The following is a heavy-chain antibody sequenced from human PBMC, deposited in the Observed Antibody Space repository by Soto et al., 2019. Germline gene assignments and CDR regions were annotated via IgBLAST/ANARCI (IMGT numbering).Heavy chain of an antibody. CDR3: ARGQGYSKSGNWFDP. CDR2: IYHSGST. V-gene: IGHV4-4*02. D-gene: IGHD4-4*01. Sequence: KPSETLSLTCAVSGGSISSSNWWSWVRQPPGKGLEWIGEIYHSGSTNYNPSLKSRVTISVDKSKNQFSLKLSSVTAADTAVYYCARGQGYSKSGNWFDPWGQGTLVTVSS. CDR1: GGSISSSNW. J-gene: IGHJ5*02.